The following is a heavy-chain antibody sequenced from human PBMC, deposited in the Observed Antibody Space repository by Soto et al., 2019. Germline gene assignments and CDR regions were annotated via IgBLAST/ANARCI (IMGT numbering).Heavy chain of an antibody. Sequence: QVQLVESGGGVVQPGRSLRLSCAASGFTFSTYGIHWVRQAPGKGLEWVAVISYDGTNKYYADSVKGRFTISRDNTKNTLYQQMDSLRAEDTAVYYCAKNRYCSGGSCYSHRSYYYGMDVWGQGTTVTVSS. CDR1: GFTFSTYG. V-gene: IGHV3-30*18. CDR2: ISYDGTNK. J-gene: IGHJ6*02. CDR3: AKNRYCSGGSCYSHRSYYYGMDV. D-gene: IGHD2-15*01.